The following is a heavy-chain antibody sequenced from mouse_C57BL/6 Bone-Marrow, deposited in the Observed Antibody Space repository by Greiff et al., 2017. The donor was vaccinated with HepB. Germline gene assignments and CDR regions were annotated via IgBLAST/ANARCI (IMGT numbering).Heavy chain of an antibody. V-gene: IGHV1-69*01. CDR2: IDPSDSYT. D-gene: IGHD1-1*01. CDR3: AFAHYYGSSYVDY. CDR1: GYTFTSYW. J-gene: IGHJ2*01. Sequence: QVQLQQPGAELVMPGASVKLSCKASGYTFTSYWMHWVKQRPGQGLEWIGAIDPSDSYTNYNQKFKGKSTLTVDKSSSTDYMQLSSLTSEDSAVYYCAFAHYYGSSYVDYWGQGTTLTVSS.